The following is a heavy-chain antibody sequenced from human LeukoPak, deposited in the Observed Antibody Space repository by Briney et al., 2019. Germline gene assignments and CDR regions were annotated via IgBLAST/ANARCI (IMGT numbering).Heavy chain of an antibody. D-gene: IGHD2-2*02. Sequence: SQTLSLTXTVSGGSIRSGSYYWSGIRQPAGKGLEWIGRIYTSGSTNYNPSLKSRVTISVDTSKNQFSLKLSSVTAADTAVYYCARGSCSSTSCYMGDYWGQGTLVTVSS. J-gene: IGHJ4*02. V-gene: IGHV4-61*02. CDR2: IYTSGST. CDR3: ARGSCSSTSCYMGDY. CDR1: GGSIRSGSYY.